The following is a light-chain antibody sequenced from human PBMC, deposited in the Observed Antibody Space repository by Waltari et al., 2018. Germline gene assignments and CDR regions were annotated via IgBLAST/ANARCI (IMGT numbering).Light chain of an antibody. V-gene: IGKV4-1*01. Sequence: DIVMSQSPDSLAVSLDERATLNFNSRHNVFHSCTNRNYLAWYQHKPGQPPKVLIYWASTRQSGVPDRFSGSGSGTDFTLTISSLQAEDVAVYYCQQFLSAPLTFGGGTKVDIK. CDR1: HNVFHSCTNRNY. J-gene: IGKJ4*01. CDR2: WAS. CDR3: QQFLSAPLT.